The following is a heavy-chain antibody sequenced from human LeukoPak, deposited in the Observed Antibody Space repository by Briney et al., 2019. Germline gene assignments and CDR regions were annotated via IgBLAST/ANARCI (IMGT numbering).Heavy chain of an antibody. CDR2: IYSGGST. CDR3: ARDSGAHDYGDWAFDP. Sequence: GGSLRLSCAASGFTVSSNYMSWVCQAPGKGLEWVSVIYSGGSTYYADSVKGRFTISRDNSKNTLYLQMNSLRAEDTAVYYCARDSGAHDYGDWAFDPWGQGTLVTVSS. D-gene: IGHD4-17*01. V-gene: IGHV3-66*01. CDR1: GFTVSSNY. J-gene: IGHJ5*02.